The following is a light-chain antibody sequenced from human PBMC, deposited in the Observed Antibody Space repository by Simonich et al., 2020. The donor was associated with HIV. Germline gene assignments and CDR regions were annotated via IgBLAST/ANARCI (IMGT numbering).Light chain of an antibody. CDR3: MQGTLWWT. V-gene: IGKV2-30*02. CDR2: KVS. CDR1: QSLVHSDGNTY. J-gene: IGKJ1*01. Sequence: DIVMTQSPLSLPVTLGQPASISCRSSQSLVHSDGNTYLNWNHQGPGQSPRRLIYKVSNRDSGVPDRFSGSGSDTDFTLKISRVEAEDVGIYYCMQGTLWWTFGQGTKVEIK.